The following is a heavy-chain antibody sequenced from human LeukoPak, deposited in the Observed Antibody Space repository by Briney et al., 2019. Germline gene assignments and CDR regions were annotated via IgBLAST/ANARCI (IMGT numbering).Heavy chain of an antibody. J-gene: IGHJ5*02. V-gene: IGHV1-69*13. D-gene: IGHD3-10*01. CDR3: ASQGFGESKRYARSAGWFDP. CDR1: GGTFSSYA. Sequence: ASVKVSCKASGGTFSSYAISWVRQAPGQGLEWMGGIIPIFGTANYAQKFQGRVTITADESTSTAYMELSSLRSEDTAVYYCASQGFGESKRYARSAGWFDPWGQGTLVTVSS. CDR2: IIPIFGTA.